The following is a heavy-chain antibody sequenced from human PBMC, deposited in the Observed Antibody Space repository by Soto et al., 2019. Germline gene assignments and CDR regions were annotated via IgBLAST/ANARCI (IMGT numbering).Heavy chain of an antibody. D-gene: IGHD2-2*01. Sequence: GASVKVSCKASGYTFHTYGISWVRQAPGQGLEWMGWISTFNGETRYAQKFQARVTVTTDTSTTTGYMELRSLRSDDMAVYYCARDVGYCSSSTCLIDYWGQGTLITVSS. J-gene: IGHJ4*02. CDR3: ARDVGYCSSSTCLIDY. V-gene: IGHV1-18*03. CDR1: GYTFHTYG. CDR2: ISTFNGET.